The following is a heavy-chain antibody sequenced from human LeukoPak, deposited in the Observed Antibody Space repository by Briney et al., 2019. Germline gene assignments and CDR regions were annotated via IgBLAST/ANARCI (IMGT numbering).Heavy chain of an antibody. J-gene: IGHJ6*03. CDR3: ARAPAGPPYYYMDV. Sequence: KPSETLSLTCTVPGDSMSRYYWSWIRQTPGKGLEWIGYIYYSGSTNYNPSLKSRITISVDTSKNQFSLKLSSVTAADTAVYYCARAPAGPPYYYMDVWGKGTTVTVSS. CDR2: IYYSGST. D-gene: IGHD6-19*01. V-gene: IGHV4-59*01. CDR1: GDSMSRYY.